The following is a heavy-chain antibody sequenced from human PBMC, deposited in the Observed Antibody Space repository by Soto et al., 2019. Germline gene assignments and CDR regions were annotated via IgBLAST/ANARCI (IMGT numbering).Heavy chain of an antibody. D-gene: IGHD1-1*01. CDR3: AGVHYYYYYMDV. Sequence: GASVKVSCKASGYTFTSYDINWVRQATGQGLEWMGWMNPNSGNTGYAQKFQGRVTMTRNTSISTAYMELSSLRSEDTAVYYCAGVHYYYYYMDVWGKGTTVTVSS. CDR2: MNPNSGNT. J-gene: IGHJ6*03. V-gene: IGHV1-8*01. CDR1: GYTFTSYD.